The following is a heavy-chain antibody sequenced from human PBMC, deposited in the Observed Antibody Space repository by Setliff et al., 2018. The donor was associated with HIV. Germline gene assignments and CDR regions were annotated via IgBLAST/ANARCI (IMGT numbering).Heavy chain of an antibody. CDR1: GFTFSSAW. V-gene: IGHV3-15*01. CDR3: TADLVPLSSGRYLGPLDY. Sequence: GESLKLSCAASGFTFSSAWMSWVRQAPGKGLEGVGRVKSKVDGGTIEYAAPVKGRFTISRDDSENTLYLQMNSLKTEDTGVYYCTADLVPLSSGRYLGPLDYWGQGISVTVSS. D-gene: IGHD1-26*01. J-gene: IGHJ4*02. CDR2: VKSKVDGGTI.